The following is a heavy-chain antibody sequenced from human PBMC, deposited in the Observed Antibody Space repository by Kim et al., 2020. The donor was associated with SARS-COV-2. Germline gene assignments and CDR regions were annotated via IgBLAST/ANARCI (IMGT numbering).Heavy chain of an antibody. D-gene: IGHD3-22*01. J-gene: IGHJ2*01. Sequence: GGSLRLSCAASGFTFSSYGMHWVRQAPGKGLEWVAVIWYDGSNKYYADSVKGRFTISRDNSKNTLYLQMNSLRAEDTAVYYCARDNYYDSSGYYEYPNWYFDLWGRGTLVTVSS. CDR3: ARDNYYDSSGYYEYPNWYFDL. CDR1: GFTFSSYG. V-gene: IGHV3-33*01. CDR2: IWYDGSNK.